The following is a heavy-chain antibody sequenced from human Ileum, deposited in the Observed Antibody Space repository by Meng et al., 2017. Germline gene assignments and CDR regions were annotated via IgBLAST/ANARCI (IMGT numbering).Heavy chain of an antibody. Sequence: GGSLRLSCAASGFTFSSFTMHWVRQAPGKGLEWVAIISYDGGTEYYAESVKGRFTISRDNSKNTLFLQMNSLRAEDTAVYYCARTSTVTPQFYYYGMDVWGQGTTVTVSS. D-gene: IGHD4-17*01. J-gene: IGHJ6*02. V-gene: IGHV3-30*01. CDR3: ARTSTVTPQFYYYGMDV. CDR1: GFTFSSFT. CDR2: ISYDGGTE.